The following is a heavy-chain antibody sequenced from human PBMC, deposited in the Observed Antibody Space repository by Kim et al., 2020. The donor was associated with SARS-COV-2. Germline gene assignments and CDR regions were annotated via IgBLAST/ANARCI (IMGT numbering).Heavy chain of an antibody. D-gene: IGHD3-10*01. CDR2: ISKSGSST. CDR3: ARVPRSGSPLDY. CDR1: GFTFSDYY. V-gene: IGHV3-11*04. Sequence: GGSLRLSCAASGFTFSDYYMSWIRQAPGKGLEWVSYISKSGSSTKDADSVKGRFTISRDNAKNSLYLQMNSLRAEDTAVYYCARVPRSGSPLDYWGQGTL. J-gene: IGHJ4*02.